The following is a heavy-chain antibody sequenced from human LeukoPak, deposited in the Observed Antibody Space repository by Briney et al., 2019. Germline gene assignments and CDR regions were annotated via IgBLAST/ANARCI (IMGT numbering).Heavy chain of an antibody. CDR3: ARVGGELLDLYFDY. CDR1: GFTFSSYW. J-gene: IGHJ4*02. V-gene: IGHV3-74*01. D-gene: IGHD1-26*01. CDR2: INSDGSST. Sequence: PGGSLRLSCAASGFTFSSYWMHWVRQAPGKGLVWVSRINSDGSSTSYADSVKGRFTISRDNAKNTLYLQMNSLRAEDTAVYYCARVGGELLDLYFDYWGQGTLVTVSS.